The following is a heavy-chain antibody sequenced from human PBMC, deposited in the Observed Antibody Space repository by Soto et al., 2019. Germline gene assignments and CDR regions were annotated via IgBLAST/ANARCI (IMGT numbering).Heavy chain of an antibody. J-gene: IGHJ4*02. Sequence: PLRLSWAASGFPCGSHGIHWVRQAPGKGLEWVAVIWYDGSNKYYADSVKGRFTISRDNSKNTLYLQMNSLRIEDTPVYYCTKDRTTDRDYWGQGTLVSVTS. V-gene: IGHV3-33*06. CDR3: TKDRTTDRDY. CDR1: GFPCGSHG. CDR2: IWYDGSNK.